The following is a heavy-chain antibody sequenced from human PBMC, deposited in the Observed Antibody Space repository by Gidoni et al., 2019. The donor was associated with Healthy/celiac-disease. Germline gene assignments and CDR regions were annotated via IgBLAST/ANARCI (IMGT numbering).Heavy chain of an antibody. CDR2: IYHSGST. J-gene: IGHJ5*02. D-gene: IGHD5-18*01. V-gene: IGHV4-30-2*01. CDR1: GGSISSGGYS. Sequence: QLQLQASGSGLVKPSQTLSLTCAVSGGSISSGGYSWSWIRQPPGKGLEWIGYIYHSGSTYYNPSLKSRVTISVDRSKNQFSLKLSSVTAADTAVYYCARAGGGYSYGWIWFDPWGQGTLVTVSS. CDR3: ARAGGGYSYGWIWFDP.